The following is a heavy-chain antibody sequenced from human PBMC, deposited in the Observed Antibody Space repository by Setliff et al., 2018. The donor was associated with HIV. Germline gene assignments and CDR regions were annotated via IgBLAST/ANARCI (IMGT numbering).Heavy chain of an antibody. Sequence: SETLSLTCTVSGGSISSGGYYWSWIRQPPGKGLEWIAYTHFSGTIYYNPSLKSRVNLSIDTSKNQFSLKLNSVTAADTAVYYCARSTYYFDSSGYKYNWFDPWGQGTRVTVSS. CDR3: ARSTYYFDSSGYKYNWFDP. J-gene: IGHJ5*02. D-gene: IGHD3-22*01. V-gene: IGHV4-31*03. CDR1: GGSISSGGYY. CDR2: THFSGTI.